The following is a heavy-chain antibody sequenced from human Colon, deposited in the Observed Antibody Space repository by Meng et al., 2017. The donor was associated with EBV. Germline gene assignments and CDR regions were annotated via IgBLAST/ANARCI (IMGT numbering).Heavy chain of an antibody. CDR2: LYYSGST. D-gene: IGHD6-19*01. CDR3: ARRGSRSGWYAYDY. Sequence: QLQLQESGPGLVKPSETLSLTWTVSGGSISSDTYYWGWIRQPPGKGLEWIGSLYYSGSTYSNPSLKSRVTISVDTSKNHFSLKLSSVTAADTAVYYCARRGSRSGWYAYDYWGQGTLVTVSS. J-gene: IGHJ4*02. V-gene: IGHV4-39*02. CDR1: GGSISSDTYY.